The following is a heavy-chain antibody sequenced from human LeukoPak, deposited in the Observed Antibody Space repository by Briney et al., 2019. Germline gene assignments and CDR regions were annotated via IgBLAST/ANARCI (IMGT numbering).Heavy chain of an antibody. D-gene: IGHD3-22*01. CDR3: ARGCLYYYDSSGYCHFDY. Sequence: GASVKVSCKASGYTFTSYGISWVRQAPAQGLEWMGIINPSGGSTSYAQKFQGRVTMTRDTSTSTVYMELSSLRSEDTAVYYCARGCLYYYDSSGYCHFDYWGQGTLVTVSS. CDR1: GYTFTSYG. V-gene: IGHV1-46*01. CDR2: INPSGGST. J-gene: IGHJ4*02.